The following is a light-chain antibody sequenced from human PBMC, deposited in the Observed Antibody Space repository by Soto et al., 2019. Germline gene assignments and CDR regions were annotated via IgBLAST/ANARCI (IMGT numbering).Light chain of an antibody. J-gene: IGLJ3*02. V-gene: IGLV7-43*01. CDR1: TGAVTSGHY. Sequence: QTVVTQEPSLTVSPGGTVTLTCASSTGAVTSGHYPNWFQQKPGQVPRSLIYTISDRHSWTPALFSGSLLGGKAALTLSGVQPEDEADYCCLLHYGGTWVFVGGTKVTVL. CDR2: TIS. CDR3: LLHYGGTWV.